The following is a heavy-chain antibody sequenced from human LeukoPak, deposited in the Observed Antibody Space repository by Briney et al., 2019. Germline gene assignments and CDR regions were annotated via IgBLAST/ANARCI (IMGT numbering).Heavy chain of an antibody. V-gene: IGHV3-21*01. CDR1: GFSFSSYS. CDR2: ISRSSSDI. D-gene: IGHD2-2*01. CDR3: ARDLPAAVD. J-gene: IGHJ4*02. Sequence: GGSLRLPCAASGFSFSSYSMSWVRQAPGKGLEWVSFISRSSSDIYHADSVKGRFTISRDNAKNSLYLQMNSLRAEDTAVYYCARDLPAAVDWGQGTLATVSS.